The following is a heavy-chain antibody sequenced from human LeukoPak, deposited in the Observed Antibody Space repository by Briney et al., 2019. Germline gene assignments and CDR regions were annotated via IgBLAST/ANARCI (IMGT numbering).Heavy chain of an antibody. CDR3: ARLISSSARGYFDY. Sequence: GGSLRLSCAASGFTFSSYWMSWVRQAPGKGLEWVSAISGGGVSTYYADSVKGQFTISRDNSKNTLNLQMNSLRAEDTAVYYCARLISSSARGYFDYWGQGTLVTVSS. D-gene: IGHD6-6*01. J-gene: IGHJ4*02. CDR2: ISGGGVST. V-gene: IGHV3-23*01. CDR1: GFTFSSYW.